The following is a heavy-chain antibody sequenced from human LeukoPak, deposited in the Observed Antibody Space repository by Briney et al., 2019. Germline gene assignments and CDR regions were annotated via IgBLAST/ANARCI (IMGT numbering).Heavy chain of an antibody. CDR1: GDSASSNSVT. V-gene: IGHV6-1*01. D-gene: IGHD2-2*01. Sequence: SQTISLTCAISGDSASSNSVTWNWIRQSPSRGLEWLGRTYYRSTWYNDYAVSVRGRITVNPDTSKNQFSLHLNSVTPEDTAVYYCARRLTQYDCFDPWGQGILVTVSS. J-gene: IGHJ5*02. CDR3: ARRLTQYDCFDP. CDR2: TYYRSTWYN.